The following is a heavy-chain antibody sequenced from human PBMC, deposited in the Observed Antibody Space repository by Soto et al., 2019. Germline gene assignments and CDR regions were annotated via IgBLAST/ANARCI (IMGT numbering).Heavy chain of an antibody. CDR1: SGSMSSSNW. V-gene: IGHV4-4*02. J-gene: IGHJ4*02. D-gene: IGHD6-6*01. CDR3: ARGGGSSPDFDY. CDR2: IYHSGST. Sequence: PSETLSLTCAVSSGSMSSSNWWSWVRQPPGKGLEWIGEIYHSGSTNYNPSLKSRVTISVDKSKNQFSLKLSSVTAADTAVYYCARGGGSSPDFDYWGQGTLVTVSS.